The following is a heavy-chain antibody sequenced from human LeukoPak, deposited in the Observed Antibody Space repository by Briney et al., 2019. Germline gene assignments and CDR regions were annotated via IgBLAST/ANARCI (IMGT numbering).Heavy chain of an antibody. V-gene: IGHV3-23*01. CDR2: ISGSGGST. CDR3: AKEQGYYDSSGLEDY. J-gene: IGHJ4*02. Sequence: GGSLRFSCAASGFTFSSYAMSWVRQAPGKGLEWVSAISGSGGSTYYADSVKGRFTISRDNSKNTLYLQMNSLRAEDTAVYYCAKEQGYYDSSGLEDYWGQGTLVTVSS. D-gene: IGHD3-22*01. CDR1: GFTFSSYA.